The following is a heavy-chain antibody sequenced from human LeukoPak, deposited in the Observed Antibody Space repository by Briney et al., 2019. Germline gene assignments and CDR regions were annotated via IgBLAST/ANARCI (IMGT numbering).Heavy chain of an antibody. D-gene: IGHD6-19*01. CDR3: ARDDYSSGWYPSFDY. V-gene: IGHV3-7*01. J-gene: IGHJ4*02. Sequence: PGGSLRLSCAASGFTFSSYGMSWVRQAPGKGLEWVANIKQDGSEKYYVDSVKGRFTISRDNAKNSLYLQMNSLRAEDTAVYYCARDDYSSGWYPSFDYWGQGTLVTVSS. CDR2: IKQDGSEK. CDR1: GFTFSSYG.